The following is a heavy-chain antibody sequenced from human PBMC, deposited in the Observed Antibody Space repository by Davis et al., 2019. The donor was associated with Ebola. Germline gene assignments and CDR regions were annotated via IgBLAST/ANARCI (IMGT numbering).Heavy chain of an antibody. CDR2: IYYSGST. CDR1: GGSISSYY. J-gene: IGHJ4*02. D-gene: IGHD5-12*01. CDR3: ARGGVTTIYFDN. V-gene: IGHV4-59*01. Sequence: SETLSLTCTVSGGSISSYYWSWIRQPPGKGLEWIGYIYYSGSTNYNPSLKSRVTISVDTSKNQFSLKLSSVTATDTAVYYCARGGVTTIYFDNWGQGTLVTVSS.